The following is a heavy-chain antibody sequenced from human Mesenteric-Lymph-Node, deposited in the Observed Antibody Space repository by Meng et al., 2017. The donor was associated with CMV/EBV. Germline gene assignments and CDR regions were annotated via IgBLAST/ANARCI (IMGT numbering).Heavy chain of an antibody. Sequence: GGSLRLSCAASGFTFSSYWMHWVRQAPGKGLEWVSSISSSSSYIYYADSVKGRFTISRDNAKNSLYLQMNSLRAEDTAVYYCARDGGEYYDFWSGYSSNLDYWGQGTLVTVSS. V-gene: IGHV3-21*01. CDR1: GFTFSSYW. CDR2: ISSSSSYI. CDR3: ARDGGEYYDFWSGYSSNLDY. D-gene: IGHD3-3*01. J-gene: IGHJ4*02.